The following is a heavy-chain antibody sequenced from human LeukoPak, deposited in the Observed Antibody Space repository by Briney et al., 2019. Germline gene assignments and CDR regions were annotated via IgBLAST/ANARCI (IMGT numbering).Heavy chain of an antibody. D-gene: IGHD6-13*01. CDR2: IEYSESSA. V-gene: IGHV3-23*01. CDR1: GFTLSSYE. Sequence: GGSLRLSCTVSGFTLSSYEMSWIRQAPGKGLEWVSSIEYSESSAYYADSVKGRFTISRDNSKNTLYLQLNSLRAEDTAFYFCARTGSSNPFDYWVLGTLVNGS. CDR3: ARTGSSNPFDY. J-gene: IGHJ4*01.